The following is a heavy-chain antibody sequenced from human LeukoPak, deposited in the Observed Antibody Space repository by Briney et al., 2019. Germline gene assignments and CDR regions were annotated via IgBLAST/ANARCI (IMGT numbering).Heavy chain of an antibody. J-gene: IGHJ4*02. CDR3: TTGGTVTFDY. V-gene: IGHV3-15*01. D-gene: IGHD4-17*01. CDR1: RFTFSNAW. Sequence: GGSLRLSCAASRFTFSNAWMSWVRQAPGKGLEWVGRIKSKTDGATTDYAAPVKGRFTISRDDSKNPLYLQMNSLKTEDTAVYYCTTGGTVTFDYWGQGTLVTVSS. CDR2: IKSKTDGATT.